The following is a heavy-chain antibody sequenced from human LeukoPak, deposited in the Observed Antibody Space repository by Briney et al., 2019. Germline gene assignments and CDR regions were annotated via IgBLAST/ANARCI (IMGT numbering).Heavy chain of an antibody. Sequence: GGSLRLSCAASGFTFSSYWMSWVRQAPGKGPEWVAHIKQDASQEDHVDSVKGRFTISRDNAKNSLYLQMNSLRAEDTAVYYCARHLWFGERLESNFDYWGQGTLVTVSS. CDR1: GFTFSSYW. CDR3: ARHLWFGERLESNFDY. V-gene: IGHV3-7*01. J-gene: IGHJ4*02. CDR2: IKQDASQE. D-gene: IGHD3-10*01.